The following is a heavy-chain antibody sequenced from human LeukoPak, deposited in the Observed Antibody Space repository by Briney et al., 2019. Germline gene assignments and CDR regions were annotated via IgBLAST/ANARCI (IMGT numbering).Heavy chain of an antibody. Sequence: SQTLSLTCAISGDSVSSNSAAWNWIRQSPSRGLEWLGRTYYKSKWYNNYAVSVKSRRSINPDTSKNQFSLQLNSVTPEDTAVYFCARARDYGDISFDYWGQGTLVTVSS. J-gene: IGHJ4*02. CDR1: GDSVSSNSAA. V-gene: IGHV6-1*01. D-gene: IGHD4-17*01. CDR2: TYYKSKWYN. CDR3: ARARDYGDISFDY.